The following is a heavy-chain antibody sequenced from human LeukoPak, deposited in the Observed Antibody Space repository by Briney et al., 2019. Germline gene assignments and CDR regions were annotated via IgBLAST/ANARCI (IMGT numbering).Heavy chain of an antibody. Sequence: SETLPLTCTIPGVSVSSGSYFWSYIQQPPGVRPQWIGYIYHDGSTNYSPSLRSRVSIYLDTSKNQYTLKLSSVTTADTAVYFCATFFDFWFDPWGQGTQVTVSS. D-gene: IGHD5/OR15-5a*01. J-gene: IGHJ5*02. CDR3: ATFFDFWFDP. CDR2: IYHDGST. V-gene: IGHV4-61*01. CDR1: GVSVSSGSYF.